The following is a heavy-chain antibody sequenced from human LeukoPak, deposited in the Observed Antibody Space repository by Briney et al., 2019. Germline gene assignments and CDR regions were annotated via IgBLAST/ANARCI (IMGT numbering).Heavy chain of an antibody. J-gene: IGHJ6*03. CDR2: INHSGTT. V-gene: IGHV4-39*01. CDR3: ARHFTPSEWLTRYYYYFYYLDV. Sequence: PSETLSLTCSVSGGSTSSNNHFWGWIRQPPGKGLEWIGSINHSGTTHYNPSLKSRVTISIDTSKNQFSLGLTSVTAADTAVYYCARHFTPSEWLTRYYYYFYYLDVWGEGTTVTVSS. CDR1: GGSTSSNNHF. D-gene: IGHD5-12*01.